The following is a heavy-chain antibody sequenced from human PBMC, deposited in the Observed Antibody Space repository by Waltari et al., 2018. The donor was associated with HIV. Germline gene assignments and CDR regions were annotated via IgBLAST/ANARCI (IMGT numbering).Heavy chain of an antibody. Sequence: QVKLGESGGGVVRPGRPRRLAWAAGGCSFSDCDVYWVRQAPGRGLEWVAIISHAGSKKSSAHSVKGRFTISRDNSKNTLFLQMNSLTTEDTAVYYCARDSYDSGTYGLIDYWGQGTLVTVSS. D-gene: IGHD3-10*01. J-gene: IGHJ4*02. CDR3: ARDSYDSGTYGLIDY. V-gene: IGHV3-30*03. CDR2: ISHAGSKK. CDR1: GCSFSDCD.